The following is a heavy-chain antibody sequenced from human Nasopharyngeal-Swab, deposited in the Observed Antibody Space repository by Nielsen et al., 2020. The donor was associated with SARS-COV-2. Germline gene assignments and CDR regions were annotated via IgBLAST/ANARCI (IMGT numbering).Heavy chain of an antibody. D-gene: IGHD3-16*01. CDR1: GFTFSSYE. J-gene: IGHJ4*02. CDR3: ARMITFGGVLDY. Sequence: GGSLRLSCAASGFTFSSYEMNWVRQAPGKGLEWVSYISSRGSTIYYADSVKGRVTISRDNAKNSLYLQMNSLRAEDTAVYYCARMITFGGVLDYWGQGTLVTVSS. V-gene: IGHV3-48*03. CDR2: ISSRGSTI.